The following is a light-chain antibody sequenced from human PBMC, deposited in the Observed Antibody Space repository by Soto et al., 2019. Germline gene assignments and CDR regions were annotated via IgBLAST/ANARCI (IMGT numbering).Light chain of an antibody. J-gene: IGKJ4*01. CDR2: DAS. V-gene: IGKV3-11*01. CDR3: QQRSNWPPALS. Sequence: EVVLTQSPATLSLSPGDRGTLSCMASQSVNNFLAWYQQKPGQTPRLLIYDASKRATGIPGRFSGSGSGTDFTLTISSLEPEDFAVYYCQQRSNWPPALSFGGGTKVDIK. CDR1: QSVNNF.